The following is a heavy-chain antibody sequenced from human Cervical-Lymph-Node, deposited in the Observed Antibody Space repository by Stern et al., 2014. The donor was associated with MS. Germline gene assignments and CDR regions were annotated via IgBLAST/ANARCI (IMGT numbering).Heavy chain of an antibody. D-gene: IGHD5-12*01. J-gene: IGHJ4*02. CDR2: IFPRDSNT. V-gene: IGHV5-51*03. CDR1: GYLFDDYW. CDR3: ARSPATPSGYDRFDY. Sequence: VQLVQSGAEVKKPGESLKISCEASGYLFDDYWIGWVRQMSGRGLELVAIIFPRDSNTRYSPSVQGPVTISADKSISTAYLQWSSLRAADPAIYYWARSPATPSGYDRFDYWGQGALVTVSS.